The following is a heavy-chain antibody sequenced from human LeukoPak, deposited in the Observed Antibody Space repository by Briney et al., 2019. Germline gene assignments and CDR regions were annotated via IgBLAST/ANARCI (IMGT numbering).Heavy chain of an antibody. D-gene: IGHD3-10*01. CDR3: ARGPGYYYDSGAFDI. CDR2: IWYDGSNK. Sequence: GGSLRLSCAASGFTFSSYGMHWVRQAPGKGLEWVAVIWYDGSNKYYADSVKGRFTISRDNSKNTLYLQMNSLRAEDTAVYYCARGPGYYYDSGAFDIWGQGTMVTVSS. CDR1: GFTFSSYG. J-gene: IGHJ3*02. V-gene: IGHV3-33*01.